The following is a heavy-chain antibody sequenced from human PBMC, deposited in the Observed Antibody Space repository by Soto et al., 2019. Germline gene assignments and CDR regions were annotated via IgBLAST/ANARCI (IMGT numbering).Heavy chain of an antibody. CDR1: GFTFSSYA. CDR3: ARVQDYYDSSGWPSY. CDR2: ISYDGSNK. Sequence: GGSLRLSCAASGFTFSSYAMHWVRQAPGKGLEWVAVISYDGSNKYYADSVKGRFTISRDNSKNTLYLQMNSLRAEDTAVYYCARVQDYYDSSGWPSYWGQGTLVTVS. J-gene: IGHJ4*02. D-gene: IGHD3-22*01. V-gene: IGHV3-30-3*01.